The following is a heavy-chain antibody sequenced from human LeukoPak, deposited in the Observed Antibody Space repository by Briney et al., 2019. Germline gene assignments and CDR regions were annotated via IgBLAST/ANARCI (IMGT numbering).Heavy chain of an antibody. Sequence: GGSLRLSCTASGFAFGDYAMSWVRQAPGKGLEWVSSISSSSSYIYYADSVKGRFTISRDNAKNPLYLQMNSLRAEDTAVYYCARVTRFDYWGQGTLVTVSS. V-gene: IGHV3-21*01. J-gene: IGHJ4*02. CDR3: ARVTRFDY. CDR1: GFAFGDYA. CDR2: ISSSSSYI.